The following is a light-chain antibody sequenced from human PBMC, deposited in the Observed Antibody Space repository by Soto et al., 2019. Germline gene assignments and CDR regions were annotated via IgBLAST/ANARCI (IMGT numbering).Light chain of an antibody. Sequence: SYELTQPPSVSVSLGQMARITYSGEALPKKYAYWFQQKPGQFPVLLIYKDSERPSGIPERFSGSSSGTKVTLTISGVQAEDEADYYCLSADSSGTTGVFGGGTKLTVL. V-gene: IGLV3-16*01. CDR2: KDS. J-gene: IGLJ3*02. CDR3: LSADSSGTTGV. CDR1: ALPKKY.